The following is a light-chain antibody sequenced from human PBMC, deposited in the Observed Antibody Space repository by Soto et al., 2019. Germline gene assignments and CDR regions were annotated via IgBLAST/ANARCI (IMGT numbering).Light chain of an antibody. V-gene: IGKV1-33*01. J-gene: IGKJ1*01. CDR3: QQYDTLRA. CDR1: QDITNY. CDR2: EAS. Sequence: DIQMTQSPSSLSASVGDRVTITCQASQDITNYLNWYQQKPGKAPKLLIYEASNLETGVPSRFSGSGSGTDFSFTISSLQPEDIATYYCQQYDTLRAFGQGTKVDIK.